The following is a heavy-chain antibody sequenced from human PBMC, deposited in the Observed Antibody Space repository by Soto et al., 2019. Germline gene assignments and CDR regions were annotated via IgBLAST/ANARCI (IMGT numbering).Heavy chain of an antibody. Sequence: GGSLRLSCAASGFTFSSYAMSWVRQAPGKGLEWVSAISGSGGSTYYADSVKGRLTISRDNSMNTLYLQMNSLRAEDTAVYYCAKDLRIQLLSPYYFDYWGQGTLVTVSS. CDR2: ISGSGGST. CDR1: GFTFSSYA. V-gene: IGHV3-23*01. CDR3: AKDLRIQLLSPYYFDY. J-gene: IGHJ4*02. D-gene: IGHD5-18*01.